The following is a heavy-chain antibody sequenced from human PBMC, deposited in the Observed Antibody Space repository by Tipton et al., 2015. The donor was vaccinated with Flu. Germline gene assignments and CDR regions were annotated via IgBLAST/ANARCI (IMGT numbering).Heavy chain of an antibody. CDR1: GDSMRSDYF. V-gene: IGHV4-38-2*02. CDR2: IHYSGSP. J-gene: IGHJ6*02. D-gene: IGHD2-2*03. CDR3: ARDGYYYYYYGMDV. Sequence: TLSLTCTVSGDSMRSDYFWGWIRQAPGKGLEWIGNIHYSGSPHYNPSLKSRVTISVDTSKNQFSLRLSSVTAADTAVYYCARDGYYYYYYGMDVWGQGTTVTVSS.